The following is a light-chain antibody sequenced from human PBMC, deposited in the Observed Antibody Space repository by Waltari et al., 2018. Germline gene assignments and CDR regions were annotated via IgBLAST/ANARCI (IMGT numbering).Light chain of an antibody. CDR2: DDS. J-gene: IGLJ3*02. CDR1: HMRRHS. CDR3: QLWDYTTDHWV. Sequence: SFVLTHTPSVSVAPGNTASITLRVDHMRRHSVHWYQQKPGQAPVPVVHDDSDRSPPVPERISGSNSGNTATLTISSVDVGDEADYYCQLWDYTTDHWVFGGGTKLTVL. V-gene: IGLV3-21*03.